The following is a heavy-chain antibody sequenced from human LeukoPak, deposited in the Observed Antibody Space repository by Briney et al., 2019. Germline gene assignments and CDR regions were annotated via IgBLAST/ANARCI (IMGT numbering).Heavy chain of an antibody. J-gene: IGHJ6*03. V-gene: IGHV6-1*01. CDR3: ARGLWFGEGLVYYYYYMDV. Sequence: SQTLSLTCAISGDSVSSNSAAWNWIRQSPSRGLEWLGRTYYRSKWYNDYAVSVKSRITINPDTSKNQFSLQLNSVTPEDTAVYYCARGLWFGEGLVYYYYYMDVWGKGTTVTVSS. D-gene: IGHD3-10*01. CDR1: GDSVSSNSAA. CDR2: TYYRSKWYN.